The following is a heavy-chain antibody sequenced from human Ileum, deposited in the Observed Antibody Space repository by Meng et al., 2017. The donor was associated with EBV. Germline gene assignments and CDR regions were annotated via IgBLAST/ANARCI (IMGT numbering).Heavy chain of an antibody. V-gene: IGHV4-39*07. D-gene: IGHD4-17*01. CDR2: IFYRGNT. Sequence: QRQEAGPGWVRPSRTLSLTCSVSGDSLSSSNSYWGWIRQSPGKALECIGTIFYRGNTFYNPSLKTRLTISVDTSKNEFSLNLKSVTAADTAVYYCVSAYDYGDYEAFAHWGLGSLVTVSS. CDR3: VSAYDYGDYEAFAH. CDR1: GDSLSSSNSY. J-gene: IGHJ4*02.